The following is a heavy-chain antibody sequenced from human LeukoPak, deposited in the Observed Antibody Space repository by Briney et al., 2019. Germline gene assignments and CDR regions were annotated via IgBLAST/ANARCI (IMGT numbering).Heavy chain of an antibody. CDR3: AREEGSVEYSSIQQYNWFDP. CDR2: IYYSGTT. CDR1: GGSITSYY. J-gene: IGHJ5*02. D-gene: IGHD6-6*01. V-gene: IGHV4-59*12. Sequence: SETLSLTCTVSGGSITSYYWNWIRQSPGKGLEWIGYIYYSGTTNYNPSLESRVTISVDTSKNQFSLKLSSVTAADTAVYYCAREEGSVEYSSIQQYNWFDPWGQGTLVTVSS.